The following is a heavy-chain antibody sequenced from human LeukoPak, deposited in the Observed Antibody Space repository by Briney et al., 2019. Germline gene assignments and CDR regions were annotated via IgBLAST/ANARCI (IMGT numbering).Heavy chain of an antibody. CDR3: ARLAAGCGGDCYPPDFDY. CDR2: IYYSGST. CDR1: GGSISSGGYY. D-gene: IGHD2-21*02. V-gene: IGHV4-31*03. J-gene: IGHJ4*02. Sequence: SETLSLTCTVSGGSISSGGYYWSWIRQHPGKGLEWIGYIYYSGSTYYNPSLKSRVTISVDTSKNQFSLKLSSVTAADTAVYYCARLAAGCGGDCYPPDFDYWGQGTLVTVSS.